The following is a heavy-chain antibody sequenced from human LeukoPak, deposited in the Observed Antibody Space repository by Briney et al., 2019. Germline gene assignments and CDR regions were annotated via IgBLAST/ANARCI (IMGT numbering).Heavy chain of an antibody. D-gene: IGHD3-22*01. CDR3: AREGNYYDSSGYHWVDY. Sequence: GGSLRLSCAASGFSFNTYGMNWVRQAPGKGLEWVSSITGSGGSTYYADSVKGRFTISRDNSKTTLYLQMNSLRAEDTAVYYCAREGNYYDSSGYHWVDYWGQGTLVTVSS. V-gene: IGHV3-23*01. J-gene: IGHJ4*02. CDR1: GFSFNTYG. CDR2: ITGSGGST.